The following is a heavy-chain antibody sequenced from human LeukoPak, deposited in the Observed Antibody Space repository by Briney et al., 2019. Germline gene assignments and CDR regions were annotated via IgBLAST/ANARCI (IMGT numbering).Heavy chain of an antibody. CDR1: GGTFSSYA. CDR2: IIPIFGTA. Sequence: ASVKVSCKASGGTFSSYAISWVRQAPGQGLEWMGGIIPIFGTANYAQKFQGRATITTDEATSTAYMELSSLRSEDTAVYYCAGGDCSGGSCYYNFDYWGQGTLVTVSS. V-gene: IGHV1-69*05. CDR3: AGGDCSGGSCYYNFDY. J-gene: IGHJ4*02. D-gene: IGHD2-15*01.